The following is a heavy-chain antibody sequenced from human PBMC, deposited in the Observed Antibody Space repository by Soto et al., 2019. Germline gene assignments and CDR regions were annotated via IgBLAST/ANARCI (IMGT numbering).Heavy chain of an antibody. CDR1: GFTFGSYA. V-gene: IGHV3-23*01. D-gene: IGHD6-13*01. J-gene: IGHJ5*02. Sequence: PGGSLRLSCAASGFTFGSYAMTWVRQAPGKGLEWVSSISDRGGSTFYAESVKGRFTISRDNSKSTLYVQMNSLRAEDTAVYYCAKDWVSSNWFDLWGQGTLVTVSS. CDR3: AKDWVSSNWFDL. CDR2: ISDRGGST.